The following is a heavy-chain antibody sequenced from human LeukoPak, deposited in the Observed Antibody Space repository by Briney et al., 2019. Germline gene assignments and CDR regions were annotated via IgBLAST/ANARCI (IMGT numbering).Heavy chain of an antibody. V-gene: IGHV4-4*07. CDR1: GGSISSYY. CDR2: IYASGST. J-gene: IGHJ5*02. CDR3: ARDTVGLAAAGNLFSWFDP. D-gene: IGHD6-13*01. Sequence: SETLSLTCTVSGGSISSYYWSWIRRPAGKGLEWIGRIYASGSTNYNPSLKSRVTMSVDTSKNQFSLKLSSVTAADTAVYYCARDTVGLAAAGNLFSWFDPWGQGTLVTVSS.